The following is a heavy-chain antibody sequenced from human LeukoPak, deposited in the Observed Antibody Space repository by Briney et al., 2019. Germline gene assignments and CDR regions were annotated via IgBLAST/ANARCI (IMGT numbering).Heavy chain of an antibody. CDR2: IIPIFGTA. CDR1: GGTFSSYA. V-gene: IGHV1-69*13. D-gene: IGHD6-13*01. Sequence: GASVKVSCKASGGTFSSYAISWVRQAPGQGLEWMGGIIPIFGTANYAQKFQGRVTITADESTSTAYMELSSLRSEDTAVYYCARDFENSLSSSWRTIDYWGQGTLVTVSS. J-gene: IGHJ4*02. CDR3: ARDFENSLSSSWRTIDY.